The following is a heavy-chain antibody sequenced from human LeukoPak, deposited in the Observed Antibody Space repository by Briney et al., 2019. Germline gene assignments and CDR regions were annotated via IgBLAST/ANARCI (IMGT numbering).Heavy chain of an antibody. CDR3: AKSRMIQLWNYYFDY. J-gene: IGHJ4*02. V-gene: IGHV3-23*01. CDR2: ISGSGGST. D-gene: IGHD5-18*01. CDR1: GFTFSSYA. Sequence: PGGSLRLSCAASGFTFSSYAMSWVRQAPGKGLEWVSAISGSGGSTYYADSVKGRFTISRDNSKNTLYLQMNSLRAEDTAVYYCAKSRMIQLWNYYFDYWGQGTLVTVSS.